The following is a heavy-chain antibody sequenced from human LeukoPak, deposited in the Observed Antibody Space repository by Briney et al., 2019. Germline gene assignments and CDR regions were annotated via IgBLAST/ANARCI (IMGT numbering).Heavy chain of an antibody. Sequence: GSLRLSCAASGFTFSSYGMHWVRQAPGKGLEWVAVISYDGSNKYYADSVKGRFTISRDNSKNTLYLQMNSLRAEDTAVYYCARGTVAGKAPYWGQGTLVTVSS. D-gene: IGHD6-19*01. CDR2: ISYDGSNK. CDR1: GFTFSSYG. CDR3: ARGTVAGKAPY. J-gene: IGHJ4*02. V-gene: IGHV3-30*03.